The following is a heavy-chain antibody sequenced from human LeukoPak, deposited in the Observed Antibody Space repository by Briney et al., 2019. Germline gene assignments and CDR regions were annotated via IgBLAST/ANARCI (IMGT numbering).Heavy chain of an antibody. J-gene: IGHJ4*02. D-gene: IGHD3-22*01. CDR1: GFTFGDYG. V-gene: IGHV3-49*04. Sequence: PGRSLRLSCSASGFTFGDYGLTWVRQAPGKGLEWIGFIRILGYGGTTEYAASVKGRFTVSRDDFKSIAYLQMNSLKTEDTAVYYCARSGPHYHDSSTYDYWGQGALVTVSS. CDR3: ARSGPHYHDSSTYDY. CDR2: IRILGYGGTT.